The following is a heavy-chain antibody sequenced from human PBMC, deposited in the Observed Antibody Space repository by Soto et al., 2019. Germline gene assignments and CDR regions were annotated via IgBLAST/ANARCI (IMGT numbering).Heavy chain of an antibody. D-gene: IGHD2-15*01. CDR1: GGPISSGDYY. Sequence: PSETLSLTCTVSGGPISSGDYYWSWIRQQPGKGLEWIGFIYYGGSTDYNPSLKSRVTMSIDTSKNQFSMKLSSVTAADTAVYYCARDRGHCSGTCCYWFDPWGQGTLVTVSS. J-gene: IGHJ5*01. CDR2: IYYGGST. V-gene: IGHV4-31*03. CDR3: ARDRGHCSGTCCYWFDP.